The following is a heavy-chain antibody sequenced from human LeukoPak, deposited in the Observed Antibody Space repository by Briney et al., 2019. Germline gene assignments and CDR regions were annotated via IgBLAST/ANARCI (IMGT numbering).Heavy chain of an antibody. J-gene: IGHJ6*02. CDR2: ISSRSGTT. V-gene: IGHV3-23*01. CDR3: AKDNGRVLPMRDGMDV. Sequence: PGGSLRLSCAASGFTVSSNYMSWVRQAPGKGLEWVSDISSRSGTTYYADSVKGRFTISRDNSKNTLYLQMNSLRVEDTAVYYCAKDNGRVLPMRDGMDVWGQGTTVTVSS. CDR1: GFTVSSNY.